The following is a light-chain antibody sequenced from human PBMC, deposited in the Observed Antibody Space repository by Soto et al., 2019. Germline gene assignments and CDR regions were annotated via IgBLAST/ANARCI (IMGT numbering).Light chain of an antibody. CDR1: SLNIGAGYD. CDR3: QSYDSGLSGYV. CDR2: DNN. Sequence: QSALTQPPSVSGPPGQRVTISCPGSSLNIGAGYDVHWYQHLPGAAPKLLIYDNNNRPSGVPVRFSGSKSGTSASLAIIGLQAEDEAEYYCQSYDSGLSGYVFGNGTQLTVL. V-gene: IGLV1-40*01. J-gene: IGLJ1*01.